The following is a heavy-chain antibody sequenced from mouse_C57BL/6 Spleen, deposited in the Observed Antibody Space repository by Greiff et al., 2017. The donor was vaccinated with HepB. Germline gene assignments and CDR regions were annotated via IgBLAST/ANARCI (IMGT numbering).Heavy chain of an antibody. V-gene: IGHV1-82*01. CDR2: IYPGDGDT. CDR3: ARGERGRDYYDYPSFAY. J-gene: IGHJ3*01. Sequence: VQLQQSGPELVKPGASVKISCKASGYAFSSSWMNWVKQRPGKGLEWIGRIYPGDGDTNYNGKFKGKATLTADKSSSTAYMQLSSLTSEDSAVYCGARGERGRDYYDYPSFAYWGQGTLVTVSA. CDR1: GYAFSSSW. D-gene: IGHD2-4*01.